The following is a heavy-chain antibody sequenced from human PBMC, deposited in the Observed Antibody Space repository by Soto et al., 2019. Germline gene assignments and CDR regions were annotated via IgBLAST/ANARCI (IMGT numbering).Heavy chain of an antibody. Sequence: PSETLSLTCTVARGSINSYYWGWNRQPPGKGLEWIGHIYYSGSTNYNPSLKSRVTISVDTSKNQFSLKLIFVTAADTAVYYGARQRKVVVIQVLDNWGPGPVGT. J-gene: IGHJ4*02. V-gene: IGHV4-59*01. CDR2: IYYSGST. D-gene: IGHD3-22*01. CDR3: ARQRKVVVIQVLDN. CDR1: RGSINSYY.